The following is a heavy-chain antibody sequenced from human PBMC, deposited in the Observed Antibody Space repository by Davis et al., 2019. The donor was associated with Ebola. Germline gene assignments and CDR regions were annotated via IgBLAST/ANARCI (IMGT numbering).Heavy chain of an antibody. D-gene: IGHD3-9*01. J-gene: IGHJ6*03. CDR1: GFTFSSYG. CDR2: INAGNGNT. V-gene: IGHV1-3*01. CDR3: ARGGRWYDIMTEASVMDV. Sequence: GGSLRLSCAASGFTFSSYGMHWVRQAPGQRLEWMGWINAGNGNTKYSQKFQGRVTITRDTSASTAYMELSSLRSEDTAVYYCARGGRWYDIMTEASVMDVWGKGTTVTVSS.